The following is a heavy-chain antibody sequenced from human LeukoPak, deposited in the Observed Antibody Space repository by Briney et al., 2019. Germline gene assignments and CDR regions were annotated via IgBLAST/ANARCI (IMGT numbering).Heavy chain of an antibody. CDR3: TTASIVGATNFDY. CDR1: GFTFSSYA. Sequence: GGSLRLSCAASGFTFSSYAMHWVRQAPGKGLEYVSAISSNGGSTYYANSVKGRFTISRDNSKNTLYLQMNSLKTEDTAVYYCTTASIVGATNFDYWGQGTLVTVSS. J-gene: IGHJ4*02. D-gene: IGHD1-26*01. CDR2: ISSNGGST. V-gene: IGHV3-64*01.